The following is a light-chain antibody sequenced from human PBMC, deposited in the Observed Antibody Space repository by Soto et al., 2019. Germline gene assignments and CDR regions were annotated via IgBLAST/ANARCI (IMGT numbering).Light chain of an antibody. CDR2: GAS. CDR3: QQYNNSPPSIS. Sequence: VSSQSKNTLSLSPGESATLSCRARQRVSSSYLAWYQQKPGQAPRLLIYGASSRATGIPDRFSGSGSGTDFTLTISSLQFEDDAVYDYQQYNNSPPSISFAHGTLLEIK. J-gene: IGKJ5*01. CDR1: QRVSSSY. V-gene: IGKV3-20*01.